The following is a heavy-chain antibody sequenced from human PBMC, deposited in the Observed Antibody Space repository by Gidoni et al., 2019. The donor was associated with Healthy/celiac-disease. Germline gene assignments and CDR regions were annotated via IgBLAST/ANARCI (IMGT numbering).Heavy chain of an antibody. CDR2: IIPIFCTA. J-gene: IGHJ2*01. Sequence: QLVQSGAEVKKPGSSVKVSCKASGGTFSSYALSWVRQAHGQGLEWMGGIIPIFCTANYAQKVQGRVTITADKATSTAYMELSSLRSEDTAVYYCARDRMHTTRGYCSSTSCYTRYWYFDLWGRGTLVTVSS. V-gene: IGHV1-69*06. CDR3: ARDRMHTTRGYCSSTSCYTRYWYFDL. CDR1: GGTFSSYA. D-gene: IGHD2-2*02.